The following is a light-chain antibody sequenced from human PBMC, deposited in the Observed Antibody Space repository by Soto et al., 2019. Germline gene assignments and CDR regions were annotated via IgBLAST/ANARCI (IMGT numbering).Light chain of an antibody. CDR3: CSYLSSSTRYVV. J-gene: IGLJ2*01. Sequence: QSALTQPASVSGSPGQSITISCTGTSSDVGGYNYVSWYQQYPGKAPKLMIYDVSNWPSGVSNRFSGSKSGNTASLTISGLQAEDEADYYCCSYLSSSTRYVVFGGGTKLTVL. CDR1: SSDVGGYNY. CDR2: DVS. V-gene: IGLV2-14*01.